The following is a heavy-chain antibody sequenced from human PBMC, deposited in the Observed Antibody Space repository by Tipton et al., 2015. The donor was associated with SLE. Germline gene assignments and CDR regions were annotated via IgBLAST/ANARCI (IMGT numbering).Heavy chain of an antibody. CDR3: ARDEYRYDTTGYHLLGHFDF. Sequence: TLSLTCTVSGGSISSYYWSWIRQPPGKGLEWIGYIYYSGSTNYNPSLKSRVTISVDTSKNQFSLKLSSGTAADTAVYYCARDEYRYDTTGYHLLGHFDFWGQGTLATVSS. D-gene: IGHD3-22*01. J-gene: IGHJ4*02. V-gene: IGHV4-59*12. CDR2: IYYSGST. CDR1: GGSISSYY.